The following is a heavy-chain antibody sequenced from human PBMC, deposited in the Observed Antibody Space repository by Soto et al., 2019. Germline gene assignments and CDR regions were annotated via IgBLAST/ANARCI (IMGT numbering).Heavy chain of an antibody. V-gene: IGHV3-30-3*01. CDR3: ARDERITMVRGVQDV. Sequence: GGSLRLSCAASGFTFSSYAMHWVRQAPGKGLEWVAVISYDGSNKYYADSVKGRFTISRDNSKNTLYLQMNSLRAEDTAVYYCARDERITMVRGVQDVWGQGTTVTVSS. CDR1: GFTFSSYA. D-gene: IGHD3-10*01. CDR2: ISYDGSNK. J-gene: IGHJ6*02.